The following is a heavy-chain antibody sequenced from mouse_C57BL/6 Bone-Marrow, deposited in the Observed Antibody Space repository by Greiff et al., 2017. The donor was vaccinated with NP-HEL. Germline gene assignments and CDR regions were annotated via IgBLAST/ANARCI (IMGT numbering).Heavy chain of an antibody. Sequence: VQLKHSGPELVKPGASVKISCKASGYTFTDYYMNWVKQSHGKSLEWIGDINPNNGGTSYNQKFKGKATLTVDKSSSTAYMEVRSLTSEDSAVYDCARGDGYYEEGYYFDYWGQGTTLTVSS. J-gene: IGHJ2*01. CDR1: GYTFTDYY. V-gene: IGHV1-26*01. D-gene: IGHD2-3*01. CDR2: INPNNGGT. CDR3: ARGDGYYEEGYYFDY.